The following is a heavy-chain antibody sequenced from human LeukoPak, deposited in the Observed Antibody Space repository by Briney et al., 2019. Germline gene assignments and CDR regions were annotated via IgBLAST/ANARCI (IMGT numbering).Heavy chain of an antibody. V-gene: IGHV3-53*01. CDR1: GFTVSSNY. Sequence: PGGSLRLSCAASGFTVSSNYMSWVRQAPGKGLEWVSVIYSGGSTYYADSVKGRFTISRDNSKNTLYLQMNSLRAEDTAVYYCARHTDSSSWYQSWFDPWGQGTLVTVSS. J-gene: IGHJ5*02. D-gene: IGHD6-13*01. CDR2: IYSGGST. CDR3: ARHTDSSSWYQSWFDP.